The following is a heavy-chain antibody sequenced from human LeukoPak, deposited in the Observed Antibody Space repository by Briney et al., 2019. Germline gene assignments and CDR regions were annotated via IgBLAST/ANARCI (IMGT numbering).Heavy chain of an antibody. CDR1: GLTFSDYY. J-gene: IGHJ4*02. CDR3: ANTEYQRLGTDY. D-gene: IGHD2-2*01. Sequence: GGSLRLSCAASGLTFSDYYMSWLRQAPGKGLEWVSYISSDSSNIYYADSVKGRFTISRDNAKNSLYLQMNSLRTEDTAVYYCANTEYQRLGTDYWGQGTLVTVSS. CDR2: ISSDSSNI. V-gene: IGHV3-11*04.